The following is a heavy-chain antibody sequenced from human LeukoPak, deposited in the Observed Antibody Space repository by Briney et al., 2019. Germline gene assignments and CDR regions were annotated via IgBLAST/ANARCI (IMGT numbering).Heavy chain of an antibody. V-gene: IGHV3-23*01. CDR1: GFTFSSYA. Sequence: GGSLRLSCAASGFTFSSYAMSWVRQAPGKGLEWVSAISGSGGSTYYADSVKGRFTISRDNSKNTLYLQMNSLRAEDTAVYYCAKVLSSGYSDPYDAFDIWGQGTMVTVSS. D-gene: IGHD3-22*01. CDR3: AKVLSSGYSDPYDAFDI. J-gene: IGHJ3*02. CDR2: ISGSGGST.